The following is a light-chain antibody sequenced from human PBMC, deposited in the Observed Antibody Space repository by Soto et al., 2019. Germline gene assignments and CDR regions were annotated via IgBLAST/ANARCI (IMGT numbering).Light chain of an antibody. V-gene: IGLV1-40*01. CDR3: QSYDSSLRGVV. Sequence: QSVLTQPPSVSGAPGQRVTISCTGSSSNIGAGYDVHWYQQLPGTAPKLLIYGNSNRPSGVPDRFSGSKSGTSASMAITGLQAEDVADYYCQSYDSSLRGVVFGGGTKINVL. CDR2: GNS. J-gene: IGLJ2*01. CDR1: SSNIGAGYD.